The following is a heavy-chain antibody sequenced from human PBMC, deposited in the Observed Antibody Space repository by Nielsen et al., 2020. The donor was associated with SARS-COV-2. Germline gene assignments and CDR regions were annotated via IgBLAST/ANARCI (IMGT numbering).Heavy chain of an antibody. CDR3: ARVASDIWYDKNLLW. Sequence: ASVKVSCKASGYTFTTHSIHWVRQAPGQSLEWVGWINAGNGDTGYSQNFQGRATITRGTSASTAYLELSSLRSEDTAVYYCARVASDIWYDKNLLWWGQGTLVTVSS. J-gene: IGHJ4*02. CDR2: INAGNGDT. CDR1: GYTFTTHS. V-gene: IGHV1-3*01. D-gene: IGHD1-1*01.